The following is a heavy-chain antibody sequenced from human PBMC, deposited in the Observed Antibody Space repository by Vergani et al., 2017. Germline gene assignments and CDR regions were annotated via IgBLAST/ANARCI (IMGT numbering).Heavy chain of an antibody. D-gene: IGHD3-22*01. V-gene: IGHV3-53*02. CDR2: IYSGGST. J-gene: IGHJ4*02. CDR3: ARSPNDSSGYYRGFFDY. Sequence: EVQLVETGGGLIQPGGSLRLSCAASGFTVSSNYMSWVRQAPGKGLEWVSVIYSGGSTYYADSVKGRFTISRDNSKNTLYLQMNSLRAEDTAVYYCARSPNDSSGYYRGFFDYWGQGTLVTVSS. CDR1: GFTVSSNY.